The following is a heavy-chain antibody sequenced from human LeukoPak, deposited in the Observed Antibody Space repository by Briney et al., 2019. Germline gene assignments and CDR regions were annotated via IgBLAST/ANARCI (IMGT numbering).Heavy chain of an antibody. J-gene: IGHJ4*02. CDR1: GGSISSGGYY. V-gene: IGHV4-31*03. CDR3: ARQRGWAAGTTVNPYYFDY. Sequence: SETLSLTCTVSGGSISSGGYYWSWIRQHPGKGLEWIGYIYYSGSTYYNPSLKSRVTISVDTSKNQFSLKLSSVTAADTAVYYCARQRGWAAGTTVNPYYFDYWGQGTLVTVSS. D-gene: IGHD4-11*01. CDR2: IYYSGST.